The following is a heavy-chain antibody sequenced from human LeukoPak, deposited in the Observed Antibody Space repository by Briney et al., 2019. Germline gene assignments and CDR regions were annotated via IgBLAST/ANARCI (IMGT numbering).Heavy chain of an antibody. D-gene: IGHD5-18*01. CDR3: AKGGGYSYGTAFCDI. J-gene: IGHJ3*02. CDR1: GFSFSSYA. V-gene: IGHV3-23*01. CDR2: ISGTGDTT. Sequence: GGSLRLSCAASGFSFSSYAMTWVRQAPGKGLEWVSSISGTGDTTYYADSVKGRFTVSRDNSKDTLFLQMNSLRAEDTAVYYCAKGGGYSYGTAFCDIWGQGTMVTVSS.